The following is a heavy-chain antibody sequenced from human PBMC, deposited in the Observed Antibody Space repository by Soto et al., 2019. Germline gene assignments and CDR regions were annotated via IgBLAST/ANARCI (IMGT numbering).Heavy chain of an antibody. Sequence: GASVKVSCKAPGATFSSYAIRWVRQAPGQGLEWMGGIIPIFGTANYAQKFQGRVTITADKSTSTAYMELSSLRSEDTAVYYCARVKDYDFWSGYSVDPWGQGTLVAVSS. J-gene: IGHJ5*02. CDR1: GATFSSYA. D-gene: IGHD3-3*01. CDR2: IIPIFGTA. CDR3: ARVKDYDFWSGYSVDP. V-gene: IGHV1-69*06.